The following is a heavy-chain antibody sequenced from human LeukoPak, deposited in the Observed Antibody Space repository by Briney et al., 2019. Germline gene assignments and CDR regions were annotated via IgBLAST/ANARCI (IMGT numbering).Heavy chain of an antibody. D-gene: IGHD2-21*01. CDR2: INPSGGST. J-gene: IGHJ6*03. Sequence: ASVKASCKASGYTFTSYYMHWVRQAPGQGLEWMGIINPSGGSTSYAQKFQGRVTMTRDMSTSTVYMELSSLRSEDTAVYYCARGCGGEKCLGYYYYMDVWGKGTTVTVSS. CDR1: GYTFTSYY. V-gene: IGHV1-46*01. CDR3: ARGCGGEKCLGYYYYMDV.